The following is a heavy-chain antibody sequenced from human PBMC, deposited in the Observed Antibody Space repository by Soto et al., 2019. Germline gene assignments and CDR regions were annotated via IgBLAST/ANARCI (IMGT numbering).Heavy chain of an antibody. CDR2: VYYTGGT. CDR1: NGSISCYY. CDR3: ARSVPPRWLQFGF. J-gene: IGHJ4*02. D-gene: IGHD5-12*01. Sequence: PSETLSHTWPVSNGSISCYYWSWSRQPPGKGLEWIGYVYYTGGTNYNPSLKSRVAISVDTSKNHISLMLSSMTAADTAMYYCARSVPPRWLQFGFWGQGALVTVSS. V-gene: IGHV4-59*01.